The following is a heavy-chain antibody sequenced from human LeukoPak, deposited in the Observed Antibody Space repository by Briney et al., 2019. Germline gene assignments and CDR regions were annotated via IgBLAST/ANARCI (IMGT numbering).Heavy chain of an antibody. CDR2: ISGSGGST. CDR3: AKRATRGYSGYGHFDY. CDR1: GFTFSSYA. V-gene: IGHV3-23*01. D-gene: IGHD5-12*01. Sequence: GGSLRLSCAASGFTFSSYAMGWVRQAPGKGLEWVSAISGSGGSTYYADSVKGRFTISRDNSKNTLYLQMNSLRAEDTAVYYCAKRATRGYSGYGHFDYWGQGTLVTVSS. J-gene: IGHJ4*02.